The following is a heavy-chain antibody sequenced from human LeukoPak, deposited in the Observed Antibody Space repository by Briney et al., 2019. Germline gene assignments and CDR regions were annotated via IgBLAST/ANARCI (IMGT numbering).Heavy chain of an antibody. CDR1: GFTFSSYA. CDR2: ISGSGGST. Sequence: GGSLRLSCAASGFTFSSYAMRWVRQAPGKGLEWVSAISGSGGSTYYADSVKGRFTISRDNSKNTLYLQMNSLRAEDTAVYYCAKDPGRVQQGLVWDVSWFDPRGQGTLVTVSS. CDR3: AKDPGRVQQGLVWDVSWFDP. J-gene: IGHJ5*02. V-gene: IGHV3-23*01. D-gene: IGHD6-19*01.